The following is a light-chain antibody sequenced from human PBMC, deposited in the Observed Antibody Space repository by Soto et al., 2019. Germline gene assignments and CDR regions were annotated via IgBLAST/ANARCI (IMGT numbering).Light chain of an antibody. CDR1: SSDVGSHNL. J-gene: IGLJ3*02. V-gene: IGLV2-23*01. CDR2: EDS. Sequence: QSALTRPASVSGSPGQSITISCTGTSSDVGSHNLVSWYQQHPGKAPKIIISEDSKRPSGISNRFSGSKSGNTASLTISGLQAEDEADYYCCSYASGSTWVFGGGTKLTVL. CDR3: CSYASGSTWV.